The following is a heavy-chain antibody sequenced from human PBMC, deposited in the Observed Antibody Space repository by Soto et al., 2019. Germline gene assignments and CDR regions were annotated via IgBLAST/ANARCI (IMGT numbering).Heavy chain of an antibody. CDR2: IDPNSGGT. V-gene: IGHV1-2*04. CDR3: ARETLEYPSFDY. CDR1: GYTFTGYY. Sequence: QVPLVQSGAEVKKPGASVKVSCKASGYTFTGYYMHGVRQAPGQGLEWMGWIDPNSGGTNYAQKFQGWVTMTRDTSISTAYMELTRLRSDDTAVDYCARETLEYPSFDYWGQGTLVTVSS. J-gene: IGHJ4*02.